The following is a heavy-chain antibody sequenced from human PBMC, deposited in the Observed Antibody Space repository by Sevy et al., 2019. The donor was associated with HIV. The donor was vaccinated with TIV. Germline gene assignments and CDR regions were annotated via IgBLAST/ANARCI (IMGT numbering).Heavy chain of an antibody. Sequence: SETLSLTCTVSGGSISSSSYYWGWIRQPPGKGLEWIGSNYYSGSTYYNPSLKSRVTISVDTSKNQFSLKLGSVTAADTAVYYCARTDYYYGMDVWGQGTTVTVSS. CDR2: NYYSGST. CDR1: GGSISSSSYY. CDR3: ARTDYYYGMDV. J-gene: IGHJ6*02. V-gene: IGHV4-39*01.